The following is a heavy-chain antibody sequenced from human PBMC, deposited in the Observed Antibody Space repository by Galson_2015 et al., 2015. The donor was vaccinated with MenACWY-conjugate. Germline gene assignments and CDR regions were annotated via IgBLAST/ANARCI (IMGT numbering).Heavy chain of an antibody. J-gene: IGHJ5*02. CDR2: IHHSETT. CDR3: ARLPRGINLILEGS. CDR1: GGSIYSSDHW. V-gene: IGHV4-39*01. Sequence: ETLSLTCSVSGGSIYSSDHWWGWIRQPPGRGLEWIASIHHSETTHYNPSLKSRVSISVDTSKNQFSLKLSSVSAADTAVYYCARLPRGINLILEGSWGQGILVTVSS. D-gene: IGHD3-22*01.